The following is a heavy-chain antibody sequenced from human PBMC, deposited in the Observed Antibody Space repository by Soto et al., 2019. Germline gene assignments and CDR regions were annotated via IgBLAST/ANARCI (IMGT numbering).Heavy chain of an antibody. V-gene: IGHV3-33*01. Sequence: ESGGGVVQPGRSLRLSCAASGFTFSSYGMHWVRQAPGKGLEWVAVIWYDGSNKYYADSVKGRFTISRDNSKNTLYLQMNSLRAEDTAVYYCAITMVRGVTDWTFDYWGQGTLVTVSS. CDR1: GFTFSSYG. J-gene: IGHJ4*02. CDR2: IWYDGSNK. D-gene: IGHD3-10*01. CDR3: AITMVRGVTDWTFDY.